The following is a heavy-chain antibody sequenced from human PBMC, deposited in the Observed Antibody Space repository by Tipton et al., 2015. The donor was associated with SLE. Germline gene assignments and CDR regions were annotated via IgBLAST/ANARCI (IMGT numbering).Heavy chain of an antibody. V-gene: IGHV4-39*07. CDR2: IYYSGST. Sequence: TLSLTCTVSGGSISSSSYYWGWIRQPPGKGLEWIGSIYYSGSTYYNPSLKSRVTISVDTSKTQFSLKLSSVTAADTAVYYCARGPIEYSSSFDAFDIWGQGTMVTVSS. CDR3: ARGPIEYSSSFDAFDI. J-gene: IGHJ3*02. D-gene: IGHD6-6*01. CDR1: GGSISSSSYY.